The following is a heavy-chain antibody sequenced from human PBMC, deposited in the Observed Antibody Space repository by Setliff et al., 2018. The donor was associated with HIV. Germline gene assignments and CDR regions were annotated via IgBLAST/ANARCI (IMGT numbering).Heavy chain of an antibody. Sequence: QSGGSLRLSCAASGFTFSNYVINWVRQAPGKGLAWISGISGSGVNSYYADSVKGRFTISRDNSKDTVYLQMNSLRAEDTAVYYCAKTSNTGYLFCSDYWGQGTLVTVS. CDR1: GFTFSNYV. J-gene: IGHJ4*02. CDR2: ISGSGVNS. V-gene: IGHV3-23*01. CDR3: AKTSNTGYLFCSDY. D-gene: IGHD3-9*01.